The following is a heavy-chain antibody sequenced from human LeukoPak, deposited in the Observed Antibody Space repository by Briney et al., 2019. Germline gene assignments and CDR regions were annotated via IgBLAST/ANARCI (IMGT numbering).Heavy chain of an antibody. CDR2: INHAGST. CDR1: GGSFTDYF. CDR3: ARAFGRYCSGESWYPFAY. V-gene: IGHV4-34*01. D-gene: IGHD2-15*01. J-gene: IGHJ4*02. Sequence: SETLSLTCAVYGGSFTDYFWTLIRQPPGKGLEWIGEINHAGSTNYNPSLKSRLTISVDTSKNQFSLKLRSVTAADTAVYYCARAFGRYCSGESWYPFAYWGQGTLVTVSS.